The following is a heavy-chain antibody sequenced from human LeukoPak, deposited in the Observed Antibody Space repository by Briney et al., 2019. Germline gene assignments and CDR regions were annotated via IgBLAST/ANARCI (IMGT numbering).Heavy chain of an antibody. CDR1: GGSISSSSYY. CDR3: ARHEGTVTTSFDY. V-gene: IGHV4-39*01. J-gene: IGHJ4*02. Sequence: SETLSLTCTVSGGSISSSSYYWGWIRQPPGQGLEWIGSIYYSGSTKYNPSLKSRVTISVDTSKNQFSLKLSSVTAADTAVYYCARHEGTVTTSFDYWGQGTLVTVSS. D-gene: IGHD4-17*01. CDR2: IYYSGST.